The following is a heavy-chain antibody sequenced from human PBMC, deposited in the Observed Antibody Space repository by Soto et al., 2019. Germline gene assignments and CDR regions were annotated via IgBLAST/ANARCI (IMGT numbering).Heavy chain of an antibody. V-gene: IGHV1-24*01. CDR1: GYTLTELS. D-gene: IGHD4-17*01. Sequence: GASVKVSCKVSGYTLTELSMHWVRQAPGKGLEWMGGFDPEDGETIYAQKFQGRVTMTEDTSTDTAYMELSSLRSEDTAVYYCATGFDLPTVTSFDYWGQGTLVTVSS. J-gene: IGHJ4*02. CDR2: FDPEDGET. CDR3: ATGFDLPTVTSFDY.